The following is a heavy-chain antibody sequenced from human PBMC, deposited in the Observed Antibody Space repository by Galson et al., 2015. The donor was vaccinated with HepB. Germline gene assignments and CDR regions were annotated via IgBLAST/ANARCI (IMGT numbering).Heavy chain of an antibody. Sequence: SETLSLTCAVYGGSFSGYYWSWIRQPPGKGLEWIGEINHSGSTNYNPSLKSRVTISVDTSKNQFSLKLSSVTAADTAVYYCARGRYCSSTSCWKNWFDPWGQGTLVTVSS. J-gene: IGHJ5*02. CDR3: ARGRYCSSTSCWKNWFDP. D-gene: IGHD2-2*01. V-gene: IGHV4-34*01. CDR2: INHSGST. CDR1: GGSFSGYY.